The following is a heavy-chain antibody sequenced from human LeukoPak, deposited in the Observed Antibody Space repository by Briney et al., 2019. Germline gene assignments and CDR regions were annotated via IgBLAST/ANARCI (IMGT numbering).Heavy chain of an antibody. CDR2: IYHSGST. D-gene: IGHD3-16*01. CDR1: GYSISSGYY. J-gene: IGHJ4*02. CDR3: ARDRTLGDFDY. Sequence: SETLSLTCAVSGYSISSGYYWGWIRQPPGKGLEWIGSIYHSGSTYYNPSLKSRVTISVDTSKNQFSLKLSSVTAADTAVYYCARDRTLGDFDYWGQGTLVTVSS. V-gene: IGHV4-38-2*02.